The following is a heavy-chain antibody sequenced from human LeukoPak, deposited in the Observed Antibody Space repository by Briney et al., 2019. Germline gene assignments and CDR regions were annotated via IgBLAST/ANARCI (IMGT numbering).Heavy chain of an antibody. D-gene: IGHD3-22*01. Sequence: SETLSLTCTVSGASIRSYYWNWLRQPPGKGLEWIGYINYSGSTNLNPSLKSRATISMDTSKHHFSLKLSSVTAADTAVYYCARDTRSYDSSGYYFFDFWGQGTLVTVSS. CDR3: ARDTRSYDSSGYYFFDF. V-gene: IGHV4-59*01. CDR1: GASIRSYY. CDR2: INYSGST. J-gene: IGHJ4*02.